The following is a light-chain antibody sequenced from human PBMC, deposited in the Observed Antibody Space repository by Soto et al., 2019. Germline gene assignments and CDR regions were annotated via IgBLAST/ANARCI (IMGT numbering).Light chain of an antibody. Sequence: QSVLTQPASVSGSLGQWSTISCTGTSSDVGSYNLVSWFQQHPGKAPKLMIYEVIRRPSGVSNRFSGSKSGNTASLTISGLQAEDEADDYCCSYAQSSNWVFGGGTKLTVL. V-gene: IGLV2-23*02. CDR3: CSYAQSSNWV. CDR2: EVI. J-gene: IGLJ3*02. CDR1: SSDVGSYNL.